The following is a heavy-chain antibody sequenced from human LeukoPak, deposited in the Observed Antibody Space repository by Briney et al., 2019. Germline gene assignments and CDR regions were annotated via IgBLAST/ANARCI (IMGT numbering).Heavy chain of an antibody. Sequence: ASVTVSCTASGYTFTSYGISWVRQAPGQGLEWMGWISAYNGNTNYAQKLQGRVTMTTDTSTSTAYMELRSLRSDDTAVYYCARDLIVVAATASPLDYWGQGTLVTVSS. D-gene: IGHD2-15*01. J-gene: IGHJ4*02. CDR3: ARDLIVVAATASPLDY. V-gene: IGHV1-18*01. CDR2: ISAYNGNT. CDR1: GYTFTSYG.